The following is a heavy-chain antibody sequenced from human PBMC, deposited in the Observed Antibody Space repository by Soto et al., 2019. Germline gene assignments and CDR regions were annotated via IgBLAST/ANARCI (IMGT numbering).Heavy chain of an antibody. CDR2: ISSSGSTI. D-gene: IGHD6-6*01. CDR1: GFTFSSYE. CDR3: ARDKQLGDRDYYYYGMDV. V-gene: IGHV3-48*03. Sequence: EVQLVESGGGLVQPGGSLRLSCAASGFTFSSYEINWVRQAPGKGLEWVSYISSSGSTIYYADSVKGRFTISRDNAKNSLYLQMNSLRAEDTAVYYCARDKQLGDRDYYYYGMDVWGQGTTVTVSS. J-gene: IGHJ6*02.